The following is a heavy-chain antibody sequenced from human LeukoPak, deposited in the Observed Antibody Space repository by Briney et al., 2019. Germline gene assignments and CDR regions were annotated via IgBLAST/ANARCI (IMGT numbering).Heavy chain of an antibody. CDR1: GFTFSSYA. V-gene: IGHV3-23*01. J-gene: IGHJ4*02. D-gene: IGHD3-22*01. CDR3: AKDLLYDRPLYYFDY. Sequence: GGSLRLSCAASGFTFSSYAMSWVRQAPGKGLEWVSAISGSGGSTYYADSVKGRFTISRDNSKDTLYLQMNSLRAEDTAVYYCAKDLLYDRPLYYFDYWGQGTLVTVSS. CDR2: ISGSGGST.